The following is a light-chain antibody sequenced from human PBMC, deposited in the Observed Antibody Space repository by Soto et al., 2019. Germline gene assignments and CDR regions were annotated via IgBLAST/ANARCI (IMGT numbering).Light chain of an antibody. CDR2: DAS. CDR3: QQYGSSRRT. Sequence: EIVLTQSPGTLSLSPGERATLSCRASQSVRSNHLAWYQQKPGQAPRLLIYDASSRATGIPDRFSGSGSGIDFTLTISRLEPEDFAVYYCQQYGSSRRTFGRGTKLEI. CDR1: QSVRSNH. V-gene: IGKV3-20*01. J-gene: IGKJ2*01.